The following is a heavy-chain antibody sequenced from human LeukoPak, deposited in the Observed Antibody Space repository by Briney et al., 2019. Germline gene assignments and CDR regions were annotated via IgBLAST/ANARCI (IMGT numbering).Heavy chain of an antibody. CDR2: INPNSGGT. Sequence: ASVKVSCKVSGYTLTELSMHWVRQAPGQGLEWMGWINPNSGGTNYAQKFQGRVTMTRDTSISTAYMELSRLRSDDTAVYYCASMVVATAFDYWGQGTLVTVSS. J-gene: IGHJ4*02. CDR1: GYTLTELS. CDR3: ASMVVATAFDY. V-gene: IGHV1-2*02. D-gene: IGHD5-12*01.